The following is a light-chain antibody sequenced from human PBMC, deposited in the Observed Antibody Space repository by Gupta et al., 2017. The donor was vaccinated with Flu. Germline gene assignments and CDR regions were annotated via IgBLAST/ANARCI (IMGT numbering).Light chain of an antibody. V-gene: IGKV3-15*01. Sequence: EVLMTQSPAALSVSPGERATLSCRASQSVRGYLAWYQQKPGQAPRLLIYGASTRDTGIPARFSGSGSGKDFTLTISSRQSEDFAVYYCQQYDNWPPWTFGQGTKVEIK. CDR1: QSVRGY. CDR2: GAS. J-gene: IGKJ1*01. CDR3: QQYDNWPPWT.